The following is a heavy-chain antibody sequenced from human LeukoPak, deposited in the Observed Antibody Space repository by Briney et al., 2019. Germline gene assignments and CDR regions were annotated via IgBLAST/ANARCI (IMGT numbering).Heavy chain of an antibody. CDR3: ARGPRTRFDY. CDR2: INHSGST. V-gene: IGHV4-34*01. Sequence: SETLSLTCAVYGGSFSGYYWSWIRQPPGKGLEWIGEINHSGSTNYNPSLKSRVTISVDTSKNQFSLKLSSVTAVDTAVYYCARGPRTRFDYWGQGTLVTVSS. J-gene: IGHJ4*02. CDR1: GGSFSGYY.